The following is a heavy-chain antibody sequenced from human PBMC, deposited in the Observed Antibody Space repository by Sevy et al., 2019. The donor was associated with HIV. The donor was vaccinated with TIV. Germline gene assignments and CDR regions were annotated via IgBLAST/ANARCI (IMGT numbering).Heavy chain of an antibody. CDR1: GGTFSSYA. D-gene: IGHD3-16*01. CDR2: IIPIFGTA. J-gene: IGHJ6*02. CDR3: ARDVGITTWGTQDYYGMDV. Sequence: ASVKVSCKASGGTFSSYAISWVRQAPGQGLEWMGGIIPIFGTANCAQKFQGRVTITADESTSTAYMELSSLRSEDTAVYYCARDVGITTWGTQDYYGMDVWGQGTTVTVSS. V-gene: IGHV1-69*13.